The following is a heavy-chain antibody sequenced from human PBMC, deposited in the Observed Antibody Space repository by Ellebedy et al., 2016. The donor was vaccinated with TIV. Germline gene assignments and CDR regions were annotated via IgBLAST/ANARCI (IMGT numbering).Heavy chain of an antibody. V-gene: IGHV1-2*04. CDR3: ARDGAVTTVFDY. CDR2: INPNRGGT. J-gene: IGHJ4*02. D-gene: IGHD4-17*01. CDR1: GYNFTDYY. Sequence: ASVKVSCKASGYNFTDYYIHWVRQAPGQGLEWMGWINPNRGGTNYAQKFQGWVTMTRDTSISTAYMELSRLTSDDTAVYYCARDGAVTTVFDYWGQGTLVTVSS.